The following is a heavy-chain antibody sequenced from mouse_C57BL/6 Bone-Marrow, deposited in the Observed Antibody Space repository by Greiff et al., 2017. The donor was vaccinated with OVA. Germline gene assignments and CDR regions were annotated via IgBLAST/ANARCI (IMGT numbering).Heavy chain of an antibody. V-gene: IGHV1-55*01. J-gene: IGHJ2*01. Sequence: QVQLKQSGAELVKPGASVKMSCKASGYTFTSYWITWVKQRPGQGLEWIGDIYPGSGSTNYNEKFKSKATLTVDTSSSTAYMQLSSLTSEDSAVYYCARYGKGFDYWGQGTTLTVSS. CDR2: IYPGSGST. CDR3: ARYGKGFDY. CDR1: GYTFTSYW. D-gene: IGHD2-1*01.